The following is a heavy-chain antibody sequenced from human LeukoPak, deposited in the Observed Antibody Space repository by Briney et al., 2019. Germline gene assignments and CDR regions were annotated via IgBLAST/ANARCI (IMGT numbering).Heavy chain of an antibody. Sequence: GGSLRLSCAASGFTLSSNWMSWVRQAPGKGLEWVATIKKDGSGQYYADSVMGRFTISRDNAKNSLYLQMNSLRAEDTAVYYCAREGWLQSYFDYWGQGTLVTVSS. J-gene: IGHJ4*02. V-gene: IGHV3-7*01. D-gene: IGHD5-24*01. CDR2: IKKDGSGQ. CDR3: AREGWLQSYFDY. CDR1: GFTLSSNW.